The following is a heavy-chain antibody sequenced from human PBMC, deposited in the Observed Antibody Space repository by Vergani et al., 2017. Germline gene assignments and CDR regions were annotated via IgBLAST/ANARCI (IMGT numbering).Heavy chain of an antibody. Sequence: VQLVESGGGLVQPGGSLRLSCAASGFTVSSNYMSWVRQAPGKGLEWVANIKQDGSEKYYVDSVKGRFTISRDNSKNTLYLQMNSLRAEDTAVYYCASLGGSGSYYNSWFDPWGQGTLVTVSS. J-gene: IGHJ5*02. CDR2: IKQDGSEK. D-gene: IGHD3-10*01. CDR1: GFTVSSNY. CDR3: ASLGGSGSYYNSWFDP. V-gene: IGHV3-7*03.